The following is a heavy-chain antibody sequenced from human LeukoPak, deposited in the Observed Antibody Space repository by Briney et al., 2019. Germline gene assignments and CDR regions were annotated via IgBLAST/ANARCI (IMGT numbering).Heavy chain of an antibody. J-gene: IGHJ4*02. Sequence: ASVKVSCKASGYTFTSYYMHWVRQAPGQGLEWMGIINPSGGSTSYAQKLQGRVTMTTDTSTSTAYMELRSLRSDDTAVYYCARTGDTSIDFDYWGQGTLVTVSS. D-gene: IGHD7-27*01. CDR2: INPSGGST. CDR1: GYTFTSYY. V-gene: IGHV1-46*01. CDR3: ARTGDTSIDFDY.